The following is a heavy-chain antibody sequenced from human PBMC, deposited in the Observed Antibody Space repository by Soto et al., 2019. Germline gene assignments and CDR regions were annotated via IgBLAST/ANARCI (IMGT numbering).Heavy chain of an antibody. Sequence: ASVNVSCKASGYTFTSYGISRVRQAPGQGLEWMGWISAYNGNTNYAQKLQGRVTMTTDTSTSTASMELRSLRSDDTAVYYCARVSFRGVIITPGSWGQGTLVTV. D-gene: IGHD3-10*01. CDR1: GYTFTSYG. CDR3: ARVSFRGVIITPGS. V-gene: IGHV1-18*04. J-gene: IGHJ5*02. CDR2: ISAYNGNT.